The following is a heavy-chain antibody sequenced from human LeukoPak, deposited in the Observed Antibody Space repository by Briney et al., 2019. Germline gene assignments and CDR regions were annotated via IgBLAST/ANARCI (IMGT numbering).Heavy chain of an antibody. CDR3: ARGGWDLYYDILTGYYPPFDY. CDR1: GFTFDDYG. D-gene: IGHD3-9*01. J-gene: IGHJ4*02. CDR2: INWNGGST. Sequence: GGSLRLSCAASGFTFDDYGMSWVRQAPGKGLEWVSGINWNGGSTGYADSVKGRFTISRDNAKNSLYLQTNSLRAEDTALYYCARGGWDLYYDILTGYYPPFDYWGQGTLVTVSS. V-gene: IGHV3-20*04.